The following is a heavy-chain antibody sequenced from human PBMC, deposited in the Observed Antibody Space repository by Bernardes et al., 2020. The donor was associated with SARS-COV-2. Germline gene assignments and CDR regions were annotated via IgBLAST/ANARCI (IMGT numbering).Heavy chain of an antibody. CDR2: INHSGST. Sequence: ETLSLTCAVYGGSFSGYYWSWIRQPPGKGLEWIGEINHSGSTNYNPSLKSRVTISVDTSKNQFSLKLSSVTASDTAVYCCARGSKSWGGGIAVPFDPWGQGTLVTVSS. V-gene: IGHV4-34*01. J-gene: IGHJ5*02. CDR1: GGSFSGYY. D-gene: IGHD6-19*01. CDR3: ARGSKSWGGGIAVPFDP.